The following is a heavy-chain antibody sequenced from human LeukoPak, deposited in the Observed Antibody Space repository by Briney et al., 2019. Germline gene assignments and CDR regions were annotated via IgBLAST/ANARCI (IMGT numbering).Heavy chain of an antibody. Sequence: GGSLRLSCAASGFTFSSYGMHWVRQAPGKGLEWVAVIWYDGSNKYYADSVKGRFTISRDNSKNTLYLQMNSLRAKDTAVYYCARDQDYYYYGMDVWGQGTTVTVSS. CDR1: GFTFSSYG. CDR2: IWYDGSNK. J-gene: IGHJ6*02. V-gene: IGHV3-33*01. CDR3: ARDQDYYYYGMDV.